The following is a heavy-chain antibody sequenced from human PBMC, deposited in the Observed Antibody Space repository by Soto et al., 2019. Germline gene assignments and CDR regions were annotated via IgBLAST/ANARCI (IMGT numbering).Heavy chain of an antibody. D-gene: IGHD2-2*01. Sequence: LRLSCGASGFNFRSYGMHWVRQAPGKGLEWVAAIVQDGGNKYYADSVKGRFTISRDNSKNTLYVQMNSLRTEDTAVYYCAKTVVEDFYGMDVWGRGTAVTVS. J-gene: IGHJ6*02. V-gene: IGHV3-30*18. CDR2: IVQDGGNK. CDR1: GFNFRSYG. CDR3: AKTVVEDFYGMDV.